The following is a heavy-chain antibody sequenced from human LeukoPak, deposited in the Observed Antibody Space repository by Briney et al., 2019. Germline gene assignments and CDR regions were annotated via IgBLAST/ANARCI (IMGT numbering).Heavy chain of an antibody. J-gene: IGHJ4*02. Sequence: PSETLSLTCAVYGVSFSGYYWSWIRQPPGKGLEWIGEINHSGSTNYNPSLKSRVTISVDTSKNQFSLKLSSVTAADTAVYYCARGSSWYVYWGQGTLVTVSS. CDR2: INHSGST. CDR3: ARGSSWYVY. V-gene: IGHV4-34*01. D-gene: IGHD6-13*01. CDR1: GVSFSGYY.